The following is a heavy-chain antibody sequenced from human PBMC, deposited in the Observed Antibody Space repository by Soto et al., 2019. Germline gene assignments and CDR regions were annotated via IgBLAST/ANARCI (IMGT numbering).Heavy chain of an antibody. V-gene: IGHV4-31*03. J-gene: IGHJ4*02. CDR1: GGSVSSGGYY. CDR2: IYYSGST. Sequence: SETLSLTCTVSGGSVSSGGYYWSWIRQHPGKGLEWIGYIYYSGSTYYNPSLKSRVTISVDTSKNQFSLKLSSVTAADTAVYYCARTQRDTAMDRPKLDQYYFDYWGQGTLVTVSS. CDR3: ARTQRDTAMDRPKLDQYYFDY. D-gene: IGHD5-18*01.